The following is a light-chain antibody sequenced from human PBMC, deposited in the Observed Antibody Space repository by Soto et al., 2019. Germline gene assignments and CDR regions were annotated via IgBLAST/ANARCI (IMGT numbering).Light chain of an antibody. CDR2: KAS. J-gene: IGKJ2*01. CDR3: QHYNSYPYT. Sequence: DIQMTQSPSTLSSSVGDRVTITCRASQSISSWLAWYQQQAGKAPKLLIYKASNLESGVPSRFSGSGSRTEFTLTSSSLQPDYFANYYSQHYNSYPYTFGQGTKLEIK. CDR1: QSISSW. V-gene: IGKV1-5*03.